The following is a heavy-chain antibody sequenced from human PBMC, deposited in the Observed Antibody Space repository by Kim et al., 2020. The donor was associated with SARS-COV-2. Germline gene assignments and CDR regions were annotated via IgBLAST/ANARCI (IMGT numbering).Heavy chain of an antibody. J-gene: IGHJ6*02. CDR3: AGAYSSSWVTPSYYYYGMDV. D-gene: IGHD6-13*01. Sequence: GGSLRLSCAASGLTFSSYSMNWVRQAPGKGLEWVSSISSSSSYIYYADSVKGRFTISRDNAKNSLYLQMNSLRAEDTAVYYCAGAYSSSWVTPSYYYYGMDVWGQGTTVTVSS. CDR2: ISSSSSYI. CDR1: GLTFSSYS. V-gene: IGHV3-21*01.